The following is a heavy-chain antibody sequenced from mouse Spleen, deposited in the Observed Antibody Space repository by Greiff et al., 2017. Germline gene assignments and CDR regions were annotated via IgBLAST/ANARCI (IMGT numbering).Heavy chain of an antibody. D-gene: IGHD3-2*02. CDR3: ARAGQRRLPAWFAY. J-gene: IGHJ3*01. CDR2: INPSSGYT. CDR1: GYTFTSYT. Sequence: QVQLQQSGAELARPGASVKMSCKASGYTFTSYTMHWVKQRPGQGLEWIGYINPSSGYTKYNQKFKDKATLTADKSSSTAYMQLSSLTSEDSAVYYCARAGQRRLPAWFAYWGQGTLVTVSA. V-gene: IGHV1-4*01.